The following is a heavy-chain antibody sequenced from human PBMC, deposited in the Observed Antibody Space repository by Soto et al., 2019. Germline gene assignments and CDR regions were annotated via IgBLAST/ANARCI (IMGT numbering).Heavy chain of an antibody. Sequence: GGSLRPSYAASGFTFCSDWMHWVRQAPGKGLVWVSRINSDGSSTSYADSVKGRFTISRDNSKNTVYLQMNNLRLEDTALYFCARDSVALAGTSWAGNRLDPWGQGT. CDR3: ARDSVALAGTSWAGNRLDP. CDR1: GFTFCSDW. D-gene: IGHD6-13*01. J-gene: IGHJ5*02. V-gene: IGHV3-74*01. CDR2: INSDGSST.